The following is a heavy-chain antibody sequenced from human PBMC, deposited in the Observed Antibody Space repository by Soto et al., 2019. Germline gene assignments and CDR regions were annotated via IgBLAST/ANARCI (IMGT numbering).Heavy chain of an antibody. CDR2: ISSSSSYI. CDR1: GFTFSSYS. CDR3: ARDAYYDSSGYYT. D-gene: IGHD3-22*01. V-gene: IGHV3-21*01. Sequence: EVQLVESGGGLVKPGGSLRLSCAASGFTFSSYSMNWVRQAPGKGLEWVSSISSSSSYIYYADSVKGRFTITRDNAKNSLYLQMNSLRAEDTAVYYCARDAYYDSSGYYTWGQGTLVTVSS. J-gene: IGHJ4*02.